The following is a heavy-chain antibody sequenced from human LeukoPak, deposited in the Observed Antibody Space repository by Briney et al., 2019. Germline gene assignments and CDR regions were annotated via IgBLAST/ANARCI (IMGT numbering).Heavy chain of an antibody. V-gene: IGHV4-39*07. CDR3: ARRGDGYNRDY. D-gene: IGHD5-24*01. Sequence: SETLSLTCTVSGGSISSSSYYWSWIRQPPGKGLEWIGEINHSGSTNYNPSLKSRVTISVDTSKNQFSLKLSSVTAADTAVYYCARRGDGYNRDYWGQGTLVTVSS. CDR1: GGSISSSSYY. CDR2: INHSGST. J-gene: IGHJ4*02.